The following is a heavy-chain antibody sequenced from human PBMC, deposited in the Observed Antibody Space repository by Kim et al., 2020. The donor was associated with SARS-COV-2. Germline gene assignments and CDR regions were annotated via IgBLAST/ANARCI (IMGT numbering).Heavy chain of an antibody. CDR3: ARDSREWQQLNWFDP. D-gene: IGHD6-13*01. Sequence: ASVKVSCKASGYTFTSYGISWVRQAPGQGLEWMGWISAYNGNTNYAQKLQGRVTMTTDTSTSTAYMELRSLRSDDTAVYYCARDSREWQQLNWFDPWGQGTLVTVSS. J-gene: IGHJ5*02. V-gene: IGHV1-18*04. CDR1: GYTFTSYG. CDR2: ISAYNGNT.